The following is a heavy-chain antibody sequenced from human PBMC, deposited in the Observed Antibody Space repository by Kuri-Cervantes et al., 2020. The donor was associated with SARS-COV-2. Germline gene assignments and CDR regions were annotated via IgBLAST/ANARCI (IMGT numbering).Heavy chain of an antibody. Sequence: SCAASGFTFSSYAMHWVRQAPGKGLEWVAVISYDGGNKSYTDSVKGRFTISRDNAKNSLYLQMNSLRAEDTALYYCASSPRYALDIWGQGTMVTVSS. CDR3: ASSPRYALDI. J-gene: IGHJ3*02. V-gene: IGHV3-30-3*01. CDR1: GFTFSSYA. CDR2: ISYDGGNK. D-gene: IGHD6-6*01.